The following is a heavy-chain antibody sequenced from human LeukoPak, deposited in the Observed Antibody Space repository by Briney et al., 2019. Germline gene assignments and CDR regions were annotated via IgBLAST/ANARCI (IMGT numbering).Heavy chain of an antibody. D-gene: IGHD3-22*01. Sequence: SETLSLTCTVSGGSISSYYWSWIRQPPGKGLEWIGYIYYSGSTNYNPSLKSRVTISVDTSKNQFSLKLSSVTAADTAVYYCARLPEEDSSGYRHGGGFDYWGQGTLVTVSS. CDR3: ARLPEEDSSGYRHGGGFDY. CDR1: GGSISSYY. V-gene: IGHV4-59*08. J-gene: IGHJ4*02. CDR2: IYYSGST.